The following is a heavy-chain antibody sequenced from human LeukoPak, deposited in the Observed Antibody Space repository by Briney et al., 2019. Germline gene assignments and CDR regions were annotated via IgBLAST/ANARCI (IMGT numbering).Heavy chain of an antibody. CDR3: ARDLYSSGLNAFDY. V-gene: IGHV4-30-4*08. J-gene: IGHJ4*02. CDR1: GGSISSGDYY. CDR2: IYYSGST. Sequence: SETLSLTCTVCGGSISSGDYYWSWIRQPPGKGLEWIGYIYYSGSTYYNPSLKSRVTISVDTSKNQFSLKLSSVTAADTAVYYCARDLYSSGLNAFDYWGQGTLVTVSS. D-gene: IGHD6-19*01.